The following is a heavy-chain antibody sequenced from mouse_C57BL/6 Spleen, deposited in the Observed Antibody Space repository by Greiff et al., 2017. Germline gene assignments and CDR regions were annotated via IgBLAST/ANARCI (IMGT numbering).Heavy chain of an antibody. Sequence: QVQLQQPGAELVKPGASVKVSCKASGYTFTSYWMHWVKQRPGQGLEWIGMIHPSDSDTNYTQKFKGKATLTVDKSSSTAYMQLSSLTSEDSAVYYCAISAYYGSSLYYFDYWGQGTTLTVSS. D-gene: IGHD1-1*01. CDR2: IHPSDSDT. CDR1: GYTFTSYW. V-gene: IGHV1-74*01. J-gene: IGHJ2*01. CDR3: AISAYYGSSLYYFDY.